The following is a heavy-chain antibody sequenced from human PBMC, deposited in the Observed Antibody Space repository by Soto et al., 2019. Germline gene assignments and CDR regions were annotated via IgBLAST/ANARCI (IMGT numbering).Heavy chain of an antibody. D-gene: IGHD2-21*02. V-gene: IGHV1-69*13. CDR3: ASCYFGLYYYYGMDV. CDR2: IIPIFGTA. CDR1: GGTFSSYA. J-gene: IGHJ6*02. Sequence: GASVKVSCKASGGTFSSYAISWVRQAPGQGLEWMGGIIPIFGTANYAQKFQGRVTITADESTSTAYMELSSLRSEDTAVYYCASCYFGLYYYYGMDVWGQGTTVTV.